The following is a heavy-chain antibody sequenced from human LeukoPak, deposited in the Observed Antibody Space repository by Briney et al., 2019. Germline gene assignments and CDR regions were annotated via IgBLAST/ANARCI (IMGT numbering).Heavy chain of an antibody. Sequence: SQTLSLTCAISGDSVSDNVAAWNWVRQSPSRGLEWLGRAYYRSKWYFDYAVSLKSRMIINPDTSKNQFSLQLNSVTPEDAAVYYCARGSAFDIWGQGTMVTVSS. CDR3: ARGSAFDI. CDR2: AYYRSKWYF. J-gene: IGHJ3*02. V-gene: IGHV6-1*01. CDR1: GDSVSDNVAA.